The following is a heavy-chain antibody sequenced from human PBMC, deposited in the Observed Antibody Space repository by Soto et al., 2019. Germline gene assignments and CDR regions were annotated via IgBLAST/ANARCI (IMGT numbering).Heavy chain of an antibody. J-gene: IGHJ4*02. Sequence: GGSLRLSCAASGFTFSSYAMHWVRQAPGKGLEWVAVISYDGSNKYYADSVKGRFTISRDNSKNTLYLQMNSLRAEDTAMYYCARSGYTYYFDYWGQGTLVTVSS. V-gene: IGHV3-30-3*01. CDR3: ARSGYTYYFDY. CDR2: ISYDGSNK. CDR1: GFTFSSYA. D-gene: IGHD3-3*01.